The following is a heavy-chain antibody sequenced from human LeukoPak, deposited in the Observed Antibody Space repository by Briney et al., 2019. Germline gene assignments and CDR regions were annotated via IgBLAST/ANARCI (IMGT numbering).Heavy chain of an antibody. J-gene: IGHJ4*02. V-gene: IGHV1-2*02. Sequence: GASVKVSCKASGYTFTGYYMHWVRQAPGQGLEWMGWINPNSGGTNYAQKFQGRVTMTRDTSISTAYMELSRLRSDDTAVYYCARDTVVTVPTYCFDYWGQGTLVTVSS. CDR1: GYTFTGYY. CDR3: ARDTVVTVPTYCFDY. D-gene: IGHD2-15*01. CDR2: INPNSGGT.